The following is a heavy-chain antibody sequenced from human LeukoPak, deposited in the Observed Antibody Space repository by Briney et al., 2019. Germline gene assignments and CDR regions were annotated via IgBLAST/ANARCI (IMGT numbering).Heavy chain of an antibody. CDR2: IGGGSGRT. V-gene: IGHV1-3*01. CDR1: GYSFTSHV. Sequence: ASVKVSCKASGYSFTSHVIHWLRQAPGQRFEWVGWIGGGSGRTNYSQTFQDRVTITRDTSATTSYMEMRSLRYEDTAIFYCARGYFYDSSGYYFDSWGQGTLVTVSS. CDR3: ARGYFYDSSGYYFDS. J-gene: IGHJ4*02. D-gene: IGHD3-22*01.